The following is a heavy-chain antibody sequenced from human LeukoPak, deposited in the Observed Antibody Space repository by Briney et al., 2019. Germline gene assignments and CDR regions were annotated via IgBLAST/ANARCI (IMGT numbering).Heavy chain of an antibody. J-gene: IGHJ5*02. CDR1: GYTFTGYY. CDR2: INPNSGGT. V-gene: IGHV1-2*02. CDR3: ARARSDIVATILNWFDP. Sequence: ASVKVSCKASGYTFTGYYMHWVRQAPGQGLEWMGWINPNSGGTNYAQKFQGRVTMTRDTSISTAYMELSRLRSDDTAVYYCARARSDIVATILNWFDPWGQGTLVTVSS. D-gene: IGHD5-12*01.